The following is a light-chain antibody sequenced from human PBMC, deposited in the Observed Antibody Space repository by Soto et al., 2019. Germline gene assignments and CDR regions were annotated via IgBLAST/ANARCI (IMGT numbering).Light chain of an antibody. CDR2: GAS. V-gene: IGKV3-15*01. CDR3: QQYNNWPLT. Sequence: VVMTQSPATLYVSPGERATLSCRASQSVSSNLAWYQQKPGQAPRLLIYGASTRATGIPARFSGSGSGTEFTLTISSLQSEDFAVYYCQQYNNWPLTFGGGTKVDIK. J-gene: IGKJ4*01. CDR1: QSVSSN.